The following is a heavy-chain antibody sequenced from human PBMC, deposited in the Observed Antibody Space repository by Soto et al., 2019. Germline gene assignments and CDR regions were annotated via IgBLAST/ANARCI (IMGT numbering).Heavy chain of an antibody. V-gene: IGHV1-69*02. CDR2: IIPILGIA. CDR1: GGTFSSYT. J-gene: IGHJ6*03. Sequence: QVQLVQSGAEVKKPGSSVKVSCKASGGTFSSYTISWVRQAPGQGLEWMGRIIPILGIANYAQKFQGRVTITADNSTSTAYMELSSLRSEDTAVYYCASSRYCSGGSCSSRYYYMDVWGKGTTVTVSS. CDR3: ASSRYCSGGSCSSRYYYMDV. D-gene: IGHD2-15*01.